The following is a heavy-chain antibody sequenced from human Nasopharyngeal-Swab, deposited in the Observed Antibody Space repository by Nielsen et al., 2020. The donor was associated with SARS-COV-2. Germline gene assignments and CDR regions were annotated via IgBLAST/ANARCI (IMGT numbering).Heavy chain of an antibody. CDR2: IYSGGST. CDR3: AGGSEFDY. V-gene: IGHV3-53*01. Sequence: GESLKISCAASGFIVSSNYMSWVRQAPGKGLEWVSAIYSGGSTYYADSVKGRFTISRDNAKNSLYLQMNSLRAEDTAVYYCAGGSEFDYWGQGTLVTVSS. CDR1: GFIVSSNY. J-gene: IGHJ4*02. D-gene: IGHD3-16*01.